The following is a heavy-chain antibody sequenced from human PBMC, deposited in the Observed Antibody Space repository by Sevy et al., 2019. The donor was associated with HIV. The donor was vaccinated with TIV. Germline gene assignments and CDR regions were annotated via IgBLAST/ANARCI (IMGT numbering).Heavy chain of an antibody. Sequence: ASVKVSCKASGGTFSSYAISWVRQAPGQGLEWMGGIIPIFGTANYAQKFQGRVTITADKSTSTAYMELSSLRSEDTAVYYCARDRVDTAMVTEYNCFDPWGQGTLVTVSS. CDR2: IIPIFGTA. V-gene: IGHV1-69*06. CDR3: ARDRVDTAMVTEYNCFDP. D-gene: IGHD5-18*01. CDR1: GGTFSSYA. J-gene: IGHJ5*02.